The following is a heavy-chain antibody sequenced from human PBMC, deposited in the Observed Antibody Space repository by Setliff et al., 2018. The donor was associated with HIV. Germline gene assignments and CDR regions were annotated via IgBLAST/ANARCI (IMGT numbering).Heavy chain of an antibody. CDR3: ARSEGQWLRPEGALCDY. CDR2: ISDYNSNT. V-gene: IGHV1-18*01. Sequence: ASVKVSCKASGYALTSYSLTWVRQAPGQGLEWMGWISDYNSNTEYAQKFQGRVTMTKDTSTSTAYMELRSLGSDDTAVYYCARSEGQWLRPEGALCDYWGQGTLVTVSS. J-gene: IGHJ4*02. D-gene: IGHD5-12*01. CDR1: GYALTSYS.